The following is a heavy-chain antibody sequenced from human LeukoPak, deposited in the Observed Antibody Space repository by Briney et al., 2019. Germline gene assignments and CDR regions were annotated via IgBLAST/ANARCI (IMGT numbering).Heavy chain of an antibody. D-gene: IGHD6-13*01. J-gene: IGHJ5*02. CDR1: GYTFTSYY. V-gene: IGHV1-46*01. CDR2: INPSGGST. Sequence: ASVKVSCKASGYTFTSYYMHWVRQAPGQGLEWMGIINPSGGSTSYAQKFQGRVTMTRDTSTSTVYMELSSLRSEDTAVYYCARDQWTEYSSSWYGVNWFDPWGQGTLVTVSS. CDR3: ARDQWTEYSSSWYGVNWFDP.